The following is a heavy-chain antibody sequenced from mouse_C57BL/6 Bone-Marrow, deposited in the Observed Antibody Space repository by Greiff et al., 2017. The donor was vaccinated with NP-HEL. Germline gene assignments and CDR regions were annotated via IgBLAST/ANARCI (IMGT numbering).Heavy chain of an antibody. D-gene: IGHD1-1*01. J-gene: IGHJ4*01. V-gene: IGHV1-52*01. Sequence: QVQLQQPGAELVRPGSSVKLSCKASGYTFTSYWMHWVKQRPIQGLEWIGNIDPSDSETHYNQKFKDKATLTVDKSSSTAYMQLSSLTSEDSAVYYCARDDFYGSSFSYAMDYWGQGTSVTVSS. CDR3: ARDDFYGSSFSYAMDY. CDR2: IDPSDSET. CDR1: GYTFTSYW.